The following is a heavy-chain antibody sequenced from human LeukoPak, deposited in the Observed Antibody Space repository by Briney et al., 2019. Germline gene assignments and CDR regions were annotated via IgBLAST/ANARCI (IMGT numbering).Heavy chain of an antibody. Sequence: GGSLRLSCAASGFTFDDYAMHWVRQAPGKGLEWVSGISWNSGSIGYADSVRGRFTISRDNAKNSLYLQMNSLRAEDTALYYCAKDISSGWYGPFDYWGQGTQVTVSS. CDR3: AKDISSGWYGPFDY. CDR2: ISWNSGSI. J-gene: IGHJ4*02. V-gene: IGHV3-9*01. D-gene: IGHD6-19*01. CDR1: GFTFDDYA.